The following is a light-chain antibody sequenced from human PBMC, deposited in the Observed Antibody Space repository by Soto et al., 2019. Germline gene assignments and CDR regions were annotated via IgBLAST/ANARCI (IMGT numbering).Light chain of an antibody. Sequence: EVVLTQSPATLSLSPGERATLSCRASHYITTNLAWYQQKPGQTPRLLIYGASNRATGIPARVSGSGSGTDVTLPSSSLEPEDFAVYYCHQRNNWPPTFGGGTKVEIK. CDR1: HYITTN. V-gene: IGKV3-11*01. J-gene: IGKJ4*01. CDR3: HQRNNWPPT. CDR2: GAS.